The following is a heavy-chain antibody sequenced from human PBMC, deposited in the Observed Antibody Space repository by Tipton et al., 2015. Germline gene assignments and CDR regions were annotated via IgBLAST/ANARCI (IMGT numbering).Heavy chain of an antibody. D-gene: IGHD3-22*01. V-gene: IGHV3-30*03. CDR1: GFTFRTYN. CDR3: ARGPLIMMVVADWYFDL. Sequence: SLRLSCAASGFTFRTYNMHWVRQAPGKGLEWVAVISYDGGNKYYADSVKGRFTISRDNSKNTLYLQMNSLRAEDTAVYYCARGPLIMMVVADWYFDLWGRGTLVTVSS. CDR2: ISYDGGNK. J-gene: IGHJ2*01.